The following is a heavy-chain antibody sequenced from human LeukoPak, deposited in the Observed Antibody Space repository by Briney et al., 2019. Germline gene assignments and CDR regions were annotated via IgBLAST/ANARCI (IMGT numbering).Heavy chain of an antibody. CDR2: FYYSGST. J-gene: IGHJ1*01. CDR1: GGSMRGCF. D-gene: IGHD6-13*01. CDR3: ARSITSSWYGDFQH. V-gene: IGHV4-59*01. Sequence: PSETLSLTCTVSGGSMRGCFWSWIRQPTGKGREGFGYFYYSGSTNYNPSLKSRVTISVATSKNQFSLKLSSVTAADTAVYYCARSITSSWYGDFQHWGQGTLVTVSS.